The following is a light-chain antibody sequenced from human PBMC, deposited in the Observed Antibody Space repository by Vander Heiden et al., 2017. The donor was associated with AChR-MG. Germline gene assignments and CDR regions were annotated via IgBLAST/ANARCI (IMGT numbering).Light chain of an antibody. V-gene: IGLV1-44*01. CDR3: AAWDDSLNGPV. CDR2: GNN. Sequence: QSVLPQPPSASRTPGQRVTISCSGSSSNIGSNTVTWYQQLPGTAPKLLIYGNNQRPSGVPDRFSGSKSGTSATLAITGLQSGDEADYYCAAWDDSLNGPVFGGGTKLTVL. J-gene: IGLJ3*02. CDR1: SSNIGSNT.